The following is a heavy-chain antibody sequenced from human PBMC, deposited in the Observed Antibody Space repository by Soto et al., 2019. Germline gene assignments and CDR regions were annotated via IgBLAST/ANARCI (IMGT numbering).Heavy chain of an antibody. V-gene: IGHV3-30-3*01. Sequence: GGSLRLSCAASGFTFSSYAMHWVRQAPGKGLEWVAVISYDGSNKYYADSVKGRFTISRDNSKNTLYLQMNSLRAEDTAVYYCAREGGTMVRGVIDYWGQGTLVTVSS. CDR1: GFTFSSYA. D-gene: IGHD3-10*01. J-gene: IGHJ4*02. CDR3: AREGGTMVRGVIDY. CDR2: ISYDGSNK.